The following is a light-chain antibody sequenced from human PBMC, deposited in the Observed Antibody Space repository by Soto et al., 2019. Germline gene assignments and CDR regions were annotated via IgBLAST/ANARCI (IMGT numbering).Light chain of an antibody. CDR3: QQYNSYWT. V-gene: IGKV1-5*01. CDR2: DAS. Sequence: DIQMTQSPSTLSASVGDRVTITCRANQGISSWLAWYQQKPGKAPKLLIYDASSLESGVPSRFSGSGSGTKFTLTISSLQPDDFATYYCQQYNSYWTFGQGTKVEIK. J-gene: IGKJ1*01. CDR1: QGISSW.